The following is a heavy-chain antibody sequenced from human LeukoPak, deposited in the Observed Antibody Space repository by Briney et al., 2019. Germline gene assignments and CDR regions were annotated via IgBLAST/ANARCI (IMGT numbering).Heavy chain of an antibody. J-gene: IGHJ4*02. CDR2: IYYSGST. CDR3: ARFVAVAFDY. Sequence: SETLSLTCTVSGGSISSGGYSWSWIRQPPGKGLEWIGYIYYSGSTNYNPSLKSRVTISVDTSKNQFSLKLSSVTAADTAVYYCARFVAVAFDYWGQGTLVTVSS. D-gene: IGHD6-19*01. CDR1: GGSISSGGYS. V-gene: IGHV4-61*08.